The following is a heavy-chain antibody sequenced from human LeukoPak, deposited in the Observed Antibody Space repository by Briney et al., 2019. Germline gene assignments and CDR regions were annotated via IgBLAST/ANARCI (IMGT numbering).Heavy chain of an antibody. D-gene: IGHD6-19*01. CDR1: GFTFSSYT. V-gene: IGHV3-23*01. Sequence: GGSLRLSCATSGFTFSSYTMNWVRQAPGKGLEWVSGISGSGDGTYYGDSVKGRFTISRDNSKNTLYLQMDSLGDEDTAAYYCARGYSVSGDSRVWGQGTTVTVSS. CDR2: ISGSGDGT. CDR3: ARGYSVSGDSRV. J-gene: IGHJ6*02.